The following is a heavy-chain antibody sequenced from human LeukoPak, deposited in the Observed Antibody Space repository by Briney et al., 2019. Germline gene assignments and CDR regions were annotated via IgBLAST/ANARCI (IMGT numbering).Heavy chain of an antibody. V-gene: IGHV3-30*02. J-gene: IGHJ4*02. D-gene: IGHD6-6*01. Sequence: GGSLRLSCAASGFTFLSYGMHWVRQAPGKGLEWVAFIRYDGSNKYYADSVKGRFTISRDNSKNTLYLQMNSLRAEDTAVYYCAKESNRYSSSSVADYWGQGTLVTVSS. CDR2: IRYDGSNK. CDR3: AKESNRYSSSSVADY. CDR1: GFTFLSYG.